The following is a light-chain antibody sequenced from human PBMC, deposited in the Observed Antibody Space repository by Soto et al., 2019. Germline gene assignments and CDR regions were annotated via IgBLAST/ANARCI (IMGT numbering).Light chain of an antibody. CDR2: AAS. J-gene: IGKJ1*01. Sequence: IQMTQSPSSLSASVGDRVTITCRASQTISNYLNWYQQKPGKAPKLLIYAASSLQRGVPSRFSGSGSGTDFTLTISSLQPEDFATYYCQQSYNTPPTFGQGTKVEIK. V-gene: IGKV1-39*01. CDR1: QTISNY. CDR3: QQSYNTPPT.